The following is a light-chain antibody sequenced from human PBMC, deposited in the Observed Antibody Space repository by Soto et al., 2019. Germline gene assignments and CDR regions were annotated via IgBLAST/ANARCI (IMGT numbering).Light chain of an antibody. Sequence: DIVMTQSPDSLAVSLGERATINCKSNQRVLYSSNNKKDLVWYPEKPGQPPKLLIYWASTRESGVPDRFSGSGSGTDFTLTISSLQAEDVAVYYCQQYYSTSWTFGQGTKVEIK. J-gene: IGKJ1*01. CDR2: WAS. V-gene: IGKV4-1*01. CDR1: QRVLYSSNNKKD. CDR3: QQYYSTSWT.